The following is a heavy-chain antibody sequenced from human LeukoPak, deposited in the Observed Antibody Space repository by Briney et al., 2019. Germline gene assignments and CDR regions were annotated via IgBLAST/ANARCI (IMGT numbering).Heavy chain of an antibody. D-gene: IGHD6-19*01. J-gene: IGHJ4*02. CDR1: GFTFSSYG. V-gene: IGHV3-30*02. Sequence: GGSLRLSCAASGFTFSSYGIHWVRQAPGKGLEWVAFIRYDGSNKYYADSVKGRFTISRDNSKNTLYLQMNSLRAEDTAVYYCAKEYSSGWYPLPDYWGQGTLVTVSS. CDR3: AKEYSSGWYPLPDY. CDR2: IRYDGSNK.